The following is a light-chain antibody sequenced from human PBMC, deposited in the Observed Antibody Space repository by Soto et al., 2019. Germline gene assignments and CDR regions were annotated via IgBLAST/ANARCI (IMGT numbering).Light chain of an antibody. J-gene: IGKJ2*03. Sequence: EIVLTQSPGTLSLSPGERATLSCRATQSVSSSYLAWYQQKPGQAPRLLIYGAYIRATGIPDRFSGSGSGTDFTLTITKLESEDFAVSYCQQYGNSIYSFGQGTKLEIK. CDR2: GAY. V-gene: IGKV3-20*01. CDR3: QQYGNSIYS. CDR1: QSVSSSY.